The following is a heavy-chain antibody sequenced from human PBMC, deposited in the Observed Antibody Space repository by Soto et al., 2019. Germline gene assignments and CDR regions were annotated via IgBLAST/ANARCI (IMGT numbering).Heavy chain of an antibody. CDR2: IIPIFGTA. Sequence: VQLVESGGGLIQPGGSLRLSCAASGFTVSSNYMSWVRQAPGKGLEWMGGIIPIFGTANHAQKFQGRVTIIADESTSTVYMELSSLRSEDTAMYYCGRGWGYDSNDYYYAYWGQGTLVIVSS. CDR1: GFTVSSNY. CDR3: GRGWGYDSNDYYYAY. D-gene: IGHD3-22*01. V-gene: IGHV1-69*01. J-gene: IGHJ4*02.